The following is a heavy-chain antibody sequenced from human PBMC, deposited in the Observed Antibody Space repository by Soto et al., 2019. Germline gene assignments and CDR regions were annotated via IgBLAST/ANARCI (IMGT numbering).Heavy chain of an antibody. D-gene: IGHD1-26*01. J-gene: IGHJ4*02. V-gene: IGHV4-34*04. CDR3: ARGVSVTLAVQGGAPDKTYFDS. CDR1: GGSFSGFY. CDR2: IDHSGIT. Sequence: SETLCLTCAVSGGSFSGFYWSWVRQSPGKGLEWIGEIDHSGITNHNTALRSRATMSVDTSKNQFSLKLRSVTAADTAVYYCARGVSVTLAVQGGAPDKTYFDSWSQGTLVTVSS.